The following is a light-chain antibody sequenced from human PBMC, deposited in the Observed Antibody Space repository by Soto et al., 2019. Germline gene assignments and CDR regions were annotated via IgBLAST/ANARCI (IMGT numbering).Light chain of an antibody. CDR3: QQYDNLPIT. J-gene: IGKJ5*01. CDR2: DAS. Sequence: EIVLTQSPATLSLSPGERATLSCRASQSVSSYLAWYQQKPGQVPRLLIYDASNRATGIPARFSGSGSGTDFTFTTSSLQPEDIATYYCQQYDNLPITFGQGTRLEIK. V-gene: IGKV3-11*01. CDR1: QSVSSY.